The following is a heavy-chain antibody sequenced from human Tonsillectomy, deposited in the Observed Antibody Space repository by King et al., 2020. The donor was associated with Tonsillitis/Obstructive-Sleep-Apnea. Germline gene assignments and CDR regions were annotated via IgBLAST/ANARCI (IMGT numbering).Heavy chain of an antibody. Sequence: VQLVESGGGLVQPGGSLRLSCAASGFTFSSYDMHGVRQPTGKGLEWVSGIGYAGKTYYPGSVEDRFTISREYAGNSLYLQMNSLRAGDTAVYYCAGGPNWNLDYWGQGNLVTVSP. D-gene: IGHD1-1*01. CDR2: IGYAGKT. CDR1: GFTFSSYD. CDR3: AGGPNWNLDY. J-gene: IGHJ4*02. V-gene: IGHV3-13*01.